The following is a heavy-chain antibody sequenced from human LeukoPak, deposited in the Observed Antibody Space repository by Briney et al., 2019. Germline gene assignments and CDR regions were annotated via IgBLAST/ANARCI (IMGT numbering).Heavy chain of an antibody. CDR2: IWYDGTNT. CDR3: ARDFCSGGSCYPDAFDI. CDR1: GFTFSSYG. Sequence: QSGGSLRLSCAASGFTFSSYGMHWVRQAPGKGLEWVAVIWYDGTNTYYADSVKGRFTISRDNSKNTLYLQMNSLRAEDTAVYYCARDFCSGGSCYPDAFDIWGQGTMVTVSS. J-gene: IGHJ3*02. D-gene: IGHD2-15*01. V-gene: IGHV3-33*01.